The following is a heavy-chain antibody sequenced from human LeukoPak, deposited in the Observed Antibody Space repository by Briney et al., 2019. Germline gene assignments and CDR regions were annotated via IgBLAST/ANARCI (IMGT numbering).Heavy chain of an antibody. Sequence: VASVKVSCKASGYTFTAYYIHWVRQAPGQWLEWMGWINPNTGGTNFAQRFQGRVTMTRDTSINTAYMELSSLRSDDTAMYYCAREGAPQLSSYFDHWGQGTLVTVSS. CDR3: AREGAPQLSSYFDH. CDR1: GYTFTAYY. J-gene: IGHJ4*02. D-gene: IGHD1-1*01. CDR2: INPNTGGT. V-gene: IGHV1-2*02.